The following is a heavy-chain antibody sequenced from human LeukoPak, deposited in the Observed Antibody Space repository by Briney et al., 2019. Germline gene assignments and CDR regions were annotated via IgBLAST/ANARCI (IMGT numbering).Heavy chain of an antibody. V-gene: IGHV3-49*03. D-gene: IGHD5-12*01. CDR3: TRPRRGYDYLLDY. Sequence: PGGSLRLSCTASGFTFGDFAMSWFRQAPGKGLEWVGFIRSEAYGGTTEYAASVKGRFTISRDDSKSIAYLQMNSLDTEDTAVFYFTRPRRGYDYLLDYWGQVTLINVS. CDR2: IRSEAYGGTT. CDR1: GFTFGDFA. J-gene: IGHJ4*02.